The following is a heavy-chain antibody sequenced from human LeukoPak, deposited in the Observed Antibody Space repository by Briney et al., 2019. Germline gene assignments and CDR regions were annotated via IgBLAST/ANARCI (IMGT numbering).Heavy chain of an antibody. CDR1: GGSISSYY. CDR3: ARGKGGYYDSSGQGEFDY. D-gene: IGHD3-22*01. Sequence: SETLSLTCTVSGGSISSYYWSWIRQPPGKGLEWIGHIYYSGSTNYNPSLKSRVTISVDTSKNQFSLKLSSVTAADTAVYYCARGKGGYYDSSGQGEFDYWGQGTLVTVSS. CDR2: IYYSGST. J-gene: IGHJ4*02. V-gene: IGHV4-59*01.